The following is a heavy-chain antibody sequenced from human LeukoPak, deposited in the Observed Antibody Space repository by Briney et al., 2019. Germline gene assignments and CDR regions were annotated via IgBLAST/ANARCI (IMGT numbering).Heavy chain of an antibody. CDR1: GGSFSGYY. V-gene: IGHV4-34*01. CDR2: INHSGST. CDR3: ARVGLAVAGPYYFDS. Sequence: SETLSLTCAVYGGSFSGYYWSWIRQPPGKGLEWIGEINHSGSTNYNPSLKSRVTISVDTSKNQFSLKLSSVTAADTAVYYCARVGLAVAGPYYFDSWGQGTLVTVSS. J-gene: IGHJ4*02. D-gene: IGHD6-19*01.